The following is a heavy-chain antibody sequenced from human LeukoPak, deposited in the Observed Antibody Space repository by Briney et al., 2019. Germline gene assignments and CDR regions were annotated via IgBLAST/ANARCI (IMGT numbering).Heavy chain of an antibody. CDR2: IRSDGSST. Sequence: PGGSLRLSCAASGFTVSTNYMTWVRQAPGKGLVWVSRIRSDGSSTTYADSVKGRFTISRDNTKNTLYLQMNSLRADDTAVYYCASDFRSYNIRWCLDYWGQGTLVTVSS. CDR1: GFTVSTNY. V-gene: IGHV3-74*01. CDR3: ASDFRSYNIRWCLDY. J-gene: IGHJ4*02. D-gene: IGHD2-8*02.